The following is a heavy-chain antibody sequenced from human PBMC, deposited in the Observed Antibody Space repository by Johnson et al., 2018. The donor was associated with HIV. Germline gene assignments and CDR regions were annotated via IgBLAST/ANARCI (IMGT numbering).Heavy chain of an antibody. Sequence: QVQLVESGGGVVQPGRSLRLSCAASGFTFSSYTMHWVRQAPGKGLEWVAVISFDGANTYYADSVTGRFTLSRDNSKNTLYLQMNSLRAEDTAVYYCAKGHCIAAAGVGAACHAFDIWGQGTMVTVSS. J-gene: IGHJ3*02. CDR1: GFTFSSYT. D-gene: IGHD6-13*01. CDR3: AKGHCIAAAGVGAACHAFDI. V-gene: IGHV3-30*04. CDR2: ISFDGANT.